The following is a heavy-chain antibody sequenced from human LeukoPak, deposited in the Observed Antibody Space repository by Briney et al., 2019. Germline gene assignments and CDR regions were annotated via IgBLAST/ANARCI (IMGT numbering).Heavy chain of an antibody. J-gene: IGHJ4*02. CDR2: IYDSGTT. CDR1: GGSISTTNYY. Sequence: PSETLSLTCTVAGGSISTTNYYWAWIRQPPGKGLECIGTIYDSGTTYYSPSLRSRVTISLDTSQIQFSRQLNSVTAADTAMYYCARVAGYFYDSSGYPKPSSLIDFWGQGTLVTVSS. D-gene: IGHD3-22*01. V-gene: IGHV4-39*01. CDR3: ARVAGYFYDSSGYPKPSSLIDF.